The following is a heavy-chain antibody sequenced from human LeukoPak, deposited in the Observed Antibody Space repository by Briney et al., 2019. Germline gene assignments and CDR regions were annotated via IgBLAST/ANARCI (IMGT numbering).Heavy chain of an antibody. D-gene: IGHD1-26*01. Sequence: GGSLRLSCAASGFTFSNNNMHWVRQAPGKGLEWVALISFDGSNQYYADSVKGRFTISRDNSKDTLFLQMNSLRAEDTAVYHCVKDRSRSWAFDYWGQGTLVTVSS. V-gene: IGHV3-30*18. CDR3: VKDRSRSWAFDY. CDR2: ISFDGSNQ. J-gene: IGHJ4*02. CDR1: GFTFSNNN.